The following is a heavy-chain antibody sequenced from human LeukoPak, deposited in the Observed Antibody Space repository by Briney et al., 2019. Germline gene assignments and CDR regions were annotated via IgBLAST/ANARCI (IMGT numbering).Heavy chain of an antibody. V-gene: IGHV1-8*01. CDR1: GNTFTNYD. CDR3: ARCTGGDCGGAFDI. Sequence: ASVKVSCKTSGNTFTNYDINWLRQATGQGREWMGWMNPNTGNADSAQKFQGRVTMTRNISISTAYMELSSLRLEDTAVYYCARCTGGDCGGAFDIWGQGTMVTVSS. J-gene: IGHJ3*02. D-gene: IGHD2-21*02. CDR2: MNPNTGNA.